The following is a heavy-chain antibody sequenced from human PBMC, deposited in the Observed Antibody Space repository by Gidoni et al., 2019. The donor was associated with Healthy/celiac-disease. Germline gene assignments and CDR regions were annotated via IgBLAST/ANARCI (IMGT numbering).Heavy chain of an antibody. CDR1: GGSFSGYY. Sequence: QVQLQQWGAGLLKPSETLSLTCAFYGGSFSGYYWSWIRQPPGKGLEWIGEINHSGSTNYNPSLKSRVTISVDTSKNQFSLKLSYVTAADTAVYYCARLDGYMDVWGQGTTVTVSS. D-gene: IGHD3-3*01. J-gene: IGHJ6*02. CDR2: INHSGST. CDR3: ARLDGYMDV. V-gene: IGHV4-34*01.